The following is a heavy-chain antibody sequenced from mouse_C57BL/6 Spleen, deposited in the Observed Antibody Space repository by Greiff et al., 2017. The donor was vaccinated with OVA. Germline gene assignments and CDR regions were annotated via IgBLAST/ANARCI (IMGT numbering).Heavy chain of an antibody. J-gene: IGHJ3*01. Sequence: VQLQQSGAELVKPGASVKLSCKASGYTFTEYTIHWVKQRPGQGLEWIGWFYPGSGSIKYNEKFKDKATLTADKSSSTVYMELSRLTSEDSAVYFCARHEVGVYYGSSSWFAYWGQGTLVTVSA. CDR1: GYTFTEYT. CDR2: FYPGSGSI. CDR3: ARHEVGVYYGSSSWFAY. D-gene: IGHD1-1*01. V-gene: IGHV1-62-2*01.